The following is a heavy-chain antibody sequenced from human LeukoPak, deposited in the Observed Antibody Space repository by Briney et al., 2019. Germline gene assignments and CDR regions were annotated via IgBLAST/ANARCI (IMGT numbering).Heavy chain of an antibody. V-gene: IGHV4-59*12. D-gene: IGHD2/OR15-2a*01. CDR1: GGSISSYY. J-gene: IGHJ6*03. CDR3: AGIFARKFTSFSDSSPFSYYYMDV. CDR2: IYYSGST. Sequence: PSETLSLTCTVSGGSISSYYWSWIRQPPGKGLEWIGYIYYSGSTNYSPSLKSRVTISVDTSKNHFSLSLASLTAADTAVYYCAGIFARKFTSFSDSSPFSYYYMDVWGKGTTVTGSS.